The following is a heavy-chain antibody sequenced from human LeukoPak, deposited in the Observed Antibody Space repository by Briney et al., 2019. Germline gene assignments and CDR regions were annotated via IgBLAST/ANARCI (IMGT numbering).Heavy chain of an antibody. CDR2: IIPVRGIA. Sequence: SVKVSCKASGCTFSSYGISWVRQAPGQGLEWMGRIIPVRGIANYAQKVQGRVTITADKSTNTAYLELSSLRAEDTAVYYCARGRIVATIKAYYYYYGMDVWGQGTTVTVSS. J-gene: IGHJ6*02. V-gene: IGHV1-69*04. CDR1: GCTFSSYG. CDR3: ARGRIVATIKAYYYYYGMDV. D-gene: IGHD5-12*01.